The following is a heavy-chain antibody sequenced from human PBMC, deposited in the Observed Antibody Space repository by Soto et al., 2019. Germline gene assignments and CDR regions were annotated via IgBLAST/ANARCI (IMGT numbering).Heavy chain of an antibody. Sequence: XETMRVTGTVRGGAISSSSYYKGWIRQHRGKGPEWIGKIYYSGSTYYKPSLKSRVTISVDTSKNQFSWKLSSVTAADTAVYYCARPEGVSSSGGDYYYYYGMDVWGQGATVTVSS. CDR2: IYYSGST. D-gene: IGHD6-6*01. CDR1: GGAISSSSYY. J-gene: IGHJ6*02. CDR3: ARPEGVSSSGGDYYYYYGMDV. V-gene: IGHV4-39*01.